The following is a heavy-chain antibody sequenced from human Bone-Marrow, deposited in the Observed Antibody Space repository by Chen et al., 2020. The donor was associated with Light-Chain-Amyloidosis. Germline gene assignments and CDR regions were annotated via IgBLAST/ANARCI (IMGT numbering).Heavy chain of an antibody. CDR1: GYTFPNYW. J-gene: IGHJ4*02. V-gene: IGHV5-51*01. CDR2: ISPDDSDA. D-gene: IGHD5-12*01. Sequence: EVKLEQSGPEVKKHGESRKSSCKGSGYTFPNYWIGWVRQMPGKGLEWMGVISPDDSDARYSPSYEGQVPLSADKSIPPAYLQWRSLQASDTAMYYCARRRDGYNFDYWGQGTLVTVSS. CDR3: ARRRDGYNFDY.